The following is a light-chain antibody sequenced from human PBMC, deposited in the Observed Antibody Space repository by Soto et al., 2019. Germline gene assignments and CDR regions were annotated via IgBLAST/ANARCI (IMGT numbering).Light chain of an antibody. CDR2: KAS. Sequence: DIQMTQSPSTLSASVGDRVTITCRASQSITSGLAWYQQKPGKAPKLLIYKASILESGVPSRFSGSGSGTDFTLTISSLQPDDFATYYCQHYNTYWTFGQGTKVEIK. CDR1: QSITSG. V-gene: IGKV1-5*03. CDR3: QHYNTYWT. J-gene: IGKJ1*01.